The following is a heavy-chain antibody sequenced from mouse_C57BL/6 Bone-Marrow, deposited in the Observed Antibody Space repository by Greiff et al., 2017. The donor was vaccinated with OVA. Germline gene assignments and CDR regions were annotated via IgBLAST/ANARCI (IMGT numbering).Heavy chain of an antibody. CDR2: FYPGSGSI. J-gene: IGHJ4*01. V-gene: IGHV1-62-2*01. D-gene: IGHD2-5*01. Sequence: VQLVESGAELVKPGASVKLSCKASGYTFTEYTIHWVKQRPGQGLEWIGWFYPGSGSIKYNEKFKDKATLTAEKSSSTVYMELSRLTSEDSAVYFCARHEESSNYVDYAMDYWGQGTSVTVSS. CDR1: GYTFTEYT. CDR3: ARHEESSNYVDYAMDY.